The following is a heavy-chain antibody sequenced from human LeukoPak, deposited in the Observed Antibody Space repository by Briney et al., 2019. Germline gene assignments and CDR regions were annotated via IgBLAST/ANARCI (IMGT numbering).Heavy chain of an antibody. CDR3: ARGEGYGSGSYSFHY. CDR2: IYHSGST. Sequence: SGTLSLTCAVSGGSISSSNWWSWVRPPPGKGLEWIGEIYHSGSTNYNPSLKSRVTISVDKSKNQFSLKLSSVTAADTAVYYCARGEGYGSGSYSFHYWGQGTLVTVSS. V-gene: IGHV4-4*02. CDR1: GGSISSSNW. J-gene: IGHJ4*02. D-gene: IGHD3-10*01.